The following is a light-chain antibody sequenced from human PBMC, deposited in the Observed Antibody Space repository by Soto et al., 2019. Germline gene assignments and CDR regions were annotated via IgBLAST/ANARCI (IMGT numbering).Light chain of an antibody. CDR2: NDN. J-gene: IGLJ2*01. V-gene: IGLV1-44*01. Sequence: QSVLTQPPSASETPGQRVTISCSGRSSNIGSNTVNWYQQLPGTAPKLLIYNDNQRPSGVPDRFSGSKSGTSASLAISGLQSGDEADYYCAAWDDSLNGVVFGGGTQLTVL. CDR3: AAWDDSLNGVV. CDR1: SSNIGSNT.